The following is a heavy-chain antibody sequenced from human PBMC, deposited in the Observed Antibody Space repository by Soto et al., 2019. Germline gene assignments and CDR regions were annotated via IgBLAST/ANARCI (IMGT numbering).Heavy chain of an antibody. CDR1: CFAFRKIS. V-gene: IGHV3-23*01. Sequence: GCRTLSCTASCFAFRKISVGSVPQAPRKGLEWVSGISGNGGSTYYADSVKGRFTISRDTSKNTLYLQMDSLGAEDTAVYYCARGNMITFGGLIAGDAFDAWGQGTMVTVSS. CDR2: ISGNGGST. D-gene: IGHD3-16*02. CDR3: ARGNMITFGGLIAGDAFDA. J-gene: IGHJ3*01.